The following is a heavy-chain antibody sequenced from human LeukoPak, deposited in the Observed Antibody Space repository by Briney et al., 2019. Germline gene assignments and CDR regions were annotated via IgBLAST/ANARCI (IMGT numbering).Heavy chain of an antibody. D-gene: IGHD6-13*01. V-gene: IGHV3-48*01. CDR1: GFTFSSYS. J-gene: IGHJ4*02. CDR3: ARDGPTYSSSWYIPGPYDY. Sequence: GGSLRLSCAASGFTFSSYSVNWVRQAPGRGLEWVSYISSSSSTIYYADSVKGRFTISRDNAKNSLYLQMNSLRAEDTAVYYCARDGPTYSSSWYIPGPYDYWGQGTLVTVSS. CDR2: ISSSSSTI.